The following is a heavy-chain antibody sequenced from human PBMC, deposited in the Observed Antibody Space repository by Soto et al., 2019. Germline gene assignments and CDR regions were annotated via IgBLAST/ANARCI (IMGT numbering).Heavy chain of an antibody. Sequence: QVQVVQSGAEVKEPGSSVKVSCKASGDIFTTYAINWVRQAPGQGLVWMGGIKPAIGSANYAPTFQGRFTITADDLTAAAYMDLTSLTSEDTAVYYCARGLLVGHETVDYWGQGTLVTVSS. CDR2: IKPAIGSA. D-gene: IGHD1-26*01. CDR1: GDIFTTYA. CDR3: ARGLLVGHETVDY. V-gene: IGHV1-69*01. J-gene: IGHJ4*02.